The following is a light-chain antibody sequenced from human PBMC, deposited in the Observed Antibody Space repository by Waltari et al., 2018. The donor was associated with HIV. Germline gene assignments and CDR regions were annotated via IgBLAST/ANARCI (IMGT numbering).Light chain of an antibody. CDR3: AAWDDSRSGRV. J-gene: IGLJ3*02. V-gene: IGLV1-47*01. CDR1: SYNIGKNF. Sequence: QSGLTQPPSASGTPGQRVTISCSGSSYNIGKNFVYWYQQLPGTAPQLHISRNNQRPSGVLDRFSGSKSGTLASLAISGRRSEDEADYYCAAWDDSRSGRVFGGGTKLTVL. CDR2: RNN.